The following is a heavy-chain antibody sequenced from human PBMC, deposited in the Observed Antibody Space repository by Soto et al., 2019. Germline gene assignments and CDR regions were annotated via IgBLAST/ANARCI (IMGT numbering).Heavy chain of an antibody. D-gene: IGHD6-13*01. Sequence: QVHLVQSGAEVKKPASSVKVSCKASGGTFSTYTLIWVRQAPGQGLEWMGRIIPFLSITNSAQKFQDRVTITADKSTSTAYVELTSLRSEDKAIYYCTFGRWSAENFDIWGQGTMVTVSS. CDR2: IIPFLSIT. V-gene: IGHV1-69*02. CDR3: TFGRWSAENFDI. CDR1: GGTFSTYT. J-gene: IGHJ3*02.